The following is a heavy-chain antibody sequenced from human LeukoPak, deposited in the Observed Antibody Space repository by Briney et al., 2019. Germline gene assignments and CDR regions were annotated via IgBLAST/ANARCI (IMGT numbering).Heavy chain of an antibody. CDR1: GGSISSSRYF. D-gene: IGHD6-6*01. CDR2: IYYSGST. CDR3: VTEYSSSGPYDY. V-gene: IGHV4-39*01. J-gene: IGHJ4*02. Sequence: SETLSLTCTVSGGSISSSRYFWGWIRQPPGRGLEWMGRIYYSGSTYYNPSLESRVTISVDTSKNQFSLKLSSVTAADTAVDYCVTEYSSSGPYDYWGQGTLVTVPS.